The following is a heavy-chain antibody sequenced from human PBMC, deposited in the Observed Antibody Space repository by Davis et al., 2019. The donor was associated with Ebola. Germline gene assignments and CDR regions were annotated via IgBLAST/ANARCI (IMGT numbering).Heavy chain of an antibody. V-gene: IGHV5-51*01. D-gene: IGHD6-13*01. CDR2: IYPGDSDT. J-gene: IGHJ4*02. Sequence: GESLKIPCKGSGYIFTSYLIGWVRQMPGKGLVWMGIIYPGDSDTRYSPSFQGQVTISADKSISTAYLQWSSLKASDTAMYYCARQVYSSSWNDNWGQGTLVTVSS. CDR1: GYIFTSYL. CDR3: ARQVYSSSWNDN.